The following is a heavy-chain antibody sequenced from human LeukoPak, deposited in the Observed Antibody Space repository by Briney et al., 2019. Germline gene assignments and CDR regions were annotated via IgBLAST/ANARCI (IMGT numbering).Heavy chain of an antibody. CDR2: FDPEDGEI. J-gene: IGHJ4*02. CDR3: ATGLGATYADYFDY. Sequence: ASVKVSCKVSGYTLTELSMHWVRQAPGKGLEWMGGFDPEDGEIIYAQKFQGRVTMTEDTSTDTAYMELSSLRSEDTAVYYCATGLGATYADYFDYWGQGTLVTVSS. CDR1: GYTLTELS. V-gene: IGHV1-24*01. D-gene: IGHD1-26*01.